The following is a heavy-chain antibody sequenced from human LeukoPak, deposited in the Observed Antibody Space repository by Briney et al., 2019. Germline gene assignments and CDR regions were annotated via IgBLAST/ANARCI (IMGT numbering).Heavy chain of an antibody. CDR1: GFTFSTSN. Sequence: GGSLRLSCAASGFTFSTSNMNWVRQAPGKGLEWVSYISRSSSTIHYADSVKGRFTMSRDNAKNSLYLQMNSLRDEDTAVYYCARDVISATDDDYWGQGTLVTVSS. V-gene: IGHV3-48*02. CDR3: ARDVISATDDDY. D-gene: IGHD6-13*01. CDR2: ISRSSSTI. J-gene: IGHJ4*02.